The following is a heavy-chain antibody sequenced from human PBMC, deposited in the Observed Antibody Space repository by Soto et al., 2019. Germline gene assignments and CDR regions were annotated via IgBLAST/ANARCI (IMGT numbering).Heavy chain of an antibody. V-gene: IGHV4-61*01. CDR1: GGSVSSDNYY. D-gene: IGHD5-18*01. CDR2: IYYSGSN. Sequence: QVHLQESGPGLVKPSETLSLTCTVSGGSVSSDNYYWTWIRQPPGKGLEWIGYIYYSGSNNYNPSLKRRVTISVDTSKNQFSLKLSSVTAADTAVYYCARDCMVTYYYYLMDVWGQGTTVTVSS. J-gene: IGHJ6*02. CDR3: ARDCMVTYYYYLMDV.